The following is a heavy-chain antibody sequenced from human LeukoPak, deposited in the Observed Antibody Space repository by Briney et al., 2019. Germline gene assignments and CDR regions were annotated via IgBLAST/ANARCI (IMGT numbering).Heavy chain of an antibody. D-gene: IGHD3-3*01. Sequence: SETLSLTCTVSGGSISSGSYYWSWIRQPAGKGLEWIGRIYTSGSTNYNPSLKSRVTISVDTSKNQFSLKLSSVTAADTAVYYCALGKRHYDFWSGYMTGLYYYYMDVWGKGTTVTVSS. V-gene: IGHV4-61*02. CDR2: IYTSGST. CDR3: ALGKRHYDFWSGYMTGLYYYYMDV. J-gene: IGHJ6*03. CDR1: GGSISSGSYY.